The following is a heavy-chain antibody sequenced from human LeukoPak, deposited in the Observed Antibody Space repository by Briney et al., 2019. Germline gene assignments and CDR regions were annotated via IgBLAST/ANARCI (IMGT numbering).Heavy chain of an antibody. D-gene: IGHD5-18*01. CDR3: AKGNLQLGQDACDI. CDR1: GFTLSGNA. Sequence: PGGSLRLSCAASGFTLSGNAVSWVRQAPGKRPEWVAGIGPDDATFYPASVRGHFTISRETSQNTMSLQMNRLRAEDTTLYYCAKGNLQLGQDACDIWGQGTMVTVSS. V-gene: IGHV3-23*01. CDR2: IGPDDAT. J-gene: IGHJ3*02.